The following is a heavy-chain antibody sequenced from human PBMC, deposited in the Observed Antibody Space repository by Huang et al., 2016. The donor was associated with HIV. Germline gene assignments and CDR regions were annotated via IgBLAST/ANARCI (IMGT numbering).Heavy chain of an antibody. CDR3: ARDYYDSRGYDIHAVVDY. CDR2: INTNTGNP. CDR1: GYTFTRYA. D-gene: IGHD3-22*01. Sequence: QVQLVQSGSELRKPGASVKVSCQASGYTFTRYAMNWVRQAPGQGLEWMGVINTNTGNPTYAQAFTEWFVLALDTSVSTAYLQISSLEAEDTAVYYCARDYYDSRGYDIHAVVDYWGQGTLVTVSS. V-gene: IGHV7-4-1*02. J-gene: IGHJ4*02.